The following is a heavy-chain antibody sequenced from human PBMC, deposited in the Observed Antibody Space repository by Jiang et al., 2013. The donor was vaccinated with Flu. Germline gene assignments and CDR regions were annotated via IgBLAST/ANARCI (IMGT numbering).Heavy chain of an antibody. CDR3: AREVAAAGKWGQRGFDY. J-gene: IGHJ4*02. CDR2: INAGNGNT. CDR1: GYTFTNYV. Sequence: GAEVKKPGASVKVSSKASGYTFTNYVMHWLRQAPGQRLEWMGWINAGNGNTKYSQKFQGRVTITRDTSASTAYMELSSLRSEDTAVYYCAREVAAAGKWGQRGFDYWGQGTLVTVSS. V-gene: IGHV1-3*01. D-gene: IGHD6-13*01.